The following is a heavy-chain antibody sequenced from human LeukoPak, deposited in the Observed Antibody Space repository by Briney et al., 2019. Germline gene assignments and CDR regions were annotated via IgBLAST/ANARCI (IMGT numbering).Heavy chain of an antibody. CDR3: AKDKGLWFGENIGF. V-gene: IGHV3-9*01. CDR1: GFTFDDYA. D-gene: IGHD3-10*01. Sequence: GGSLRLSCAASGFTFDDYAMHWVRQVPGKGLEGVSGISWNSRIIGYADSVKGRFTISRDNAKNSLYLEMNSLRAEDTALYYCAKDKGLWFGENIGFWGQGTLVTVSS. CDR2: ISWNSRII. J-gene: IGHJ4*02.